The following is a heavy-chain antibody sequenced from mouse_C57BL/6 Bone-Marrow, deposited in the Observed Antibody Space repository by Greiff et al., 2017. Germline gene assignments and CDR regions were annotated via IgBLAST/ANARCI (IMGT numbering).Heavy chain of an antibody. D-gene: IGHD1-1*01. J-gene: IGHJ3*01. CDR3: GGYYGPAWFAY. V-gene: IGHV1-11*01. CDR1: GYTFPDHI. Sequence: VQLQQSGAELASPGASVTLSCKASGYTFPDHIMNWVKKRPGQGLEWIGRIYPVSGETKYTQQFMGKATFAVDRSSSTVYMVLNSLTSEDPAVYYCGGYYGPAWFAYWGQGTLVTVSA. CDR2: IYPVSGET.